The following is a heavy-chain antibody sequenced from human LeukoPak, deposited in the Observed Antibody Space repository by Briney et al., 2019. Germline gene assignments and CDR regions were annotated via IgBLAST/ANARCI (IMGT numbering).Heavy chain of an antibody. CDR1: GFTFSSYG. CDR2: TSYDGSNK. V-gene: IGHV3-30*18. D-gene: IGHD3-10*01. CDR3: AKVGAVRGVTKANYYYYYMDV. Sequence: PGGSLRLSCAASGFTFSSYGMHWVRQAPGKGLEWVAVTSYDGSNKYYADSVKGRFTISRDNSKNTLYLQMNSLRAEDTAVYYCAKVGAVRGVTKANYYYYYMDVWGKGTTVTVSS. J-gene: IGHJ6*03.